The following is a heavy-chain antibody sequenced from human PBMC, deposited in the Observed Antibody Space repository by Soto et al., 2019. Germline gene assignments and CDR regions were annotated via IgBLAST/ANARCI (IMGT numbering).Heavy chain of an antibody. CDR2: IIPIFGTA. CDR1: GGTFSSYA. J-gene: IGHJ3*02. V-gene: IGHV1-69*06. D-gene: IGHD1-26*01. Sequence: ASVKVSCKASGGTFSSYAISWVRQAPGQGLEWMGGIIPIFGTANYAQKFQGRVTITADKSTSTAYMELSSLTSDDTAVAYCARAPLAESRSYYRAFESWGQGTRVTVSS. CDR3: ARAPLAESRSYYRAFES.